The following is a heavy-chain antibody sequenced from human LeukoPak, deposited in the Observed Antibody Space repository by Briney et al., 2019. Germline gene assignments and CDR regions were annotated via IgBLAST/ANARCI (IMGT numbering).Heavy chain of an antibody. V-gene: IGHV3-48*03. CDR2: INSGGSSI. J-gene: IGHJ4*02. Sequence: EGSLRLSCAASGFTFNSYEMHWVRQAPGRGLEWLSYINSGGSSIFYADSVKGRFTISRDNAKNSLFLQMSSLRAEDTAVYYCAMGYTVMSIGGQGTLVTVSS. CDR3: AMGYTVMSI. D-gene: IGHD4-11*01. CDR1: GFTFNSYE.